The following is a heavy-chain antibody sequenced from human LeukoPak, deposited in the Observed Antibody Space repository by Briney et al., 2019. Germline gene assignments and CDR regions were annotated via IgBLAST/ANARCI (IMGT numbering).Heavy chain of an antibody. Sequence: KPSETLSLTCTVSGGSISSYYWSWIRQPAGKGLEWIGRIYTSGSTNYNPSLKSRVTISVDKSENQFSLKLSSVTAADTAVYYCARDEVRADYFDYWGQGTLVTVSS. CDR1: GGSISSYY. CDR3: ARDEVRADYFDY. CDR2: IYTSGST. J-gene: IGHJ4*02. D-gene: IGHD3-10*01. V-gene: IGHV4-4*07.